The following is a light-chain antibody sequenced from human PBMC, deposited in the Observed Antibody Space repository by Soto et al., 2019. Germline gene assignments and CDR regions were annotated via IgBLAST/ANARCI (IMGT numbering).Light chain of an antibody. V-gene: IGKV3-11*01. CDR1: QSVSSY. CDR2: DAS. CDR3: QQRSNWPVT. J-gene: IGKJ1*01. Sequence: EIVLTQSPGTLSLSPGERATLSCRASQSVSSYLAWYQQKPGQAPRLLIYDASTRATGISARFSGSGSGTDFTLTISSPAPEDFAVHYCQQRSNWPVTFGLGTRVEVK.